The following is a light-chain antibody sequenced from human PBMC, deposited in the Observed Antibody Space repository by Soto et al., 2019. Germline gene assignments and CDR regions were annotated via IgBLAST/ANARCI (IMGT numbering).Light chain of an antibody. CDR3: LAYTTSGTRV. Sequence: QSVLTQPASVSGSPGQSITISCTGTSSDVGGYNYVSWYQQHPGKAPKLIISEVSDRPSGVSNRFSGSKSGNTASLTISGLQAEDGADYYCLAYTTSGTRVFGGGTKLTVL. J-gene: IGLJ3*02. V-gene: IGLV2-14*01. CDR2: EVS. CDR1: SSDVGGYNY.